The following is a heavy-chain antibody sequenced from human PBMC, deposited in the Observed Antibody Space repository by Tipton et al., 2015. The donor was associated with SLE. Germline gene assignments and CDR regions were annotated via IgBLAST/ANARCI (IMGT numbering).Heavy chain of an antibody. CDR2: IKQDGSEK. J-gene: IGHJ2*01. D-gene: IGHD3-3*01. V-gene: IGHV3-7*03. CDR3: ARDGGRFLEWLLRSYWYFDL. Sequence: SLRLSCAASGFTFSSYWMSWVRQAPGKGLEWVANIKQDGSEKYYVDSVKGRFTISRDNAKNSLYLQMNSLRAEDTAVYYCARDGGRFLEWLLRSYWYFDLWGRGTLATVSS. CDR1: GFTFSSYW.